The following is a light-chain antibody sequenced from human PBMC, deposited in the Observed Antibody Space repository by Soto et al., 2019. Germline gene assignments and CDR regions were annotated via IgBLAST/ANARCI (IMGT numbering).Light chain of an antibody. CDR3: YSFAGSNTVSYV. V-gene: IGLV2-23*03. Sequence: QSALTQPASVSGSPGQSITISCKGPSSDVGTYNLVSWYQQHPDKAPKVILYEGTKRPSGVSPRFSGSQSGNTASLTISGLQAEDEAVYFCYSFAGSNTVSYVFGPGTKVTVL. J-gene: IGLJ1*01. CDR1: SSDVGTYNL. CDR2: EGT.